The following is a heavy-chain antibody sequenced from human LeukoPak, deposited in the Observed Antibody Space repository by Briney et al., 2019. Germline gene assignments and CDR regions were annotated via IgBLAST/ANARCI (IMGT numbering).Heavy chain of an antibody. Sequence: PGGSLRLSCAASGFTFSDYGMHWVRQAPDKGLEWVAVIWYDGSNKYYADSVKDRFTISRDNSKNTLYLQLNSLRAEDTAVYYCVRGDSKGYYHYFDYWGQGTLVTVSS. J-gene: IGHJ4*02. CDR3: VRGDSKGYYHYFDY. V-gene: IGHV3-33*01. D-gene: IGHD3-22*01. CDR2: IWYDGSNK. CDR1: GFTFSDYG.